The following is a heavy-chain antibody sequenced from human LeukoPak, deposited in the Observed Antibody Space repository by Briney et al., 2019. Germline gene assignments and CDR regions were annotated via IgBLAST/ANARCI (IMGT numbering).Heavy chain of an antibody. CDR2: IYYSGST. D-gene: IGHD2-2*01. V-gene: IGHV4-30-4*08. CDR3: ARDSPLPESYYYYGMDV. CDR1: GGSFSGYY. J-gene: IGHJ6*02. Sequence: PSETLSLTCAVYGGSFSGYYWSWIRQPPGKGLEWIGYIYYSGSTYYNPSLKSRVTISVDTSKNQFSLKLSSVTAADTAVYYCARDSPLPESYYYYGMDVWGQGTTVTVSS.